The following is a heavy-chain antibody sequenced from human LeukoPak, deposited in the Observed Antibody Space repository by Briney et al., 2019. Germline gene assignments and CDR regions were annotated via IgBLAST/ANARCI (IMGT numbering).Heavy chain of an antibody. J-gene: IGHJ4*02. CDR3: AVLGHCSSTSCPYVPDY. CDR2: IYSGGST. CDR1: GFTVSSNY. V-gene: IGHV3-53*01. Sequence: GGSLRLSCAASGFTVSSNYMSWVRQAPGKGLEWVSVIYSGGSTYYADSVKGRFTISRDNSKNTLYLQMNSLRAEDTAVYYCAVLGHCSSTSCPYVPDYRGQGTLVTVSS. D-gene: IGHD2-2*01.